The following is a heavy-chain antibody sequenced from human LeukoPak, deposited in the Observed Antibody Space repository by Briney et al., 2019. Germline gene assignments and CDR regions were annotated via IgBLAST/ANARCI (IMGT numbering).Heavy chain of an antibody. CDR1: GFTFSSYA. CDR2: ISGSGGST. V-gene: IGHV3-23*01. Sequence: GGSLRLSCAASGFTFSSYAMSWLRQAPGKGLEWVSAISGSGGSTYYADSVKGRFTISRDNSKNTLYLQMNSLRAEDTAVYYCAKEPGVDYYDSSGPSDYWGQGTLVTVSS. CDR3: AKEPGVDYYDSSGPSDY. D-gene: IGHD3-22*01. J-gene: IGHJ4*02.